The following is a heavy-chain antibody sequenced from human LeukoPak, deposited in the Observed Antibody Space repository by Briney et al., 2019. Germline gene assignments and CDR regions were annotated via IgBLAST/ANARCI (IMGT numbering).Heavy chain of an antibody. V-gene: IGHV4-34*01. J-gene: IGHJ4*02. CDR3: ARGPGAVADY. Sequence: SETLSLTCAVYGGSFSGYYWSWIRQPPGKGLEWIGEINHSGSTNYNPSLKSRVTISVDTSKNQFSLKLSSVTTADTAVYYCARGPGAVADYWGQGTLVTVSS. CDR2: INHSGST. D-gene: IGHD6-19*01. CDR1: GGSFSGYY.